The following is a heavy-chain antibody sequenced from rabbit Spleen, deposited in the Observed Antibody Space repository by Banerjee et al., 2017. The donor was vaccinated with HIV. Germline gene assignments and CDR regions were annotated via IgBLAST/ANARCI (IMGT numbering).Heavy chain of an antibody. V-gene: IGHV1S45*01. CDR1: GFSFSSRYY. D-gene: IGHD1-1*01. CDR3: ARDSSSSFSSYGMDL. CDR2: IYAGSSTST. Sequence: QEQLEESGGDLVKPEGSLTLTCTASGFSFSSRYYMCWVRQAPGKGLEWIACIYAGSSTSTYYATWAKGRFTCSKTSSTTATLQMTRLTVADTATYFCARDSSSSFSSYGMDLGGQGTIVNVS. J-gene: IGHJ6*01.